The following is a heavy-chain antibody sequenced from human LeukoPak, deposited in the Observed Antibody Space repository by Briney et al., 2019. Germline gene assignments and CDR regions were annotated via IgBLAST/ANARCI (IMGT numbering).Heavy chain of an antibody. D-gene: IGHD1-1*01. Sequence: ASVKVSCKASGYTFTGYYMHWVRQAPGQGLEWMGWINPNSGGTNYAQKFRGRVTMTRDTSISTAYMELSRLRSDDTAVYYCARGDWNYYYGMDVWGQGTTVTVSS. CDR3: ARGDWNYYYGMDV. CDR1: GYTFTGYY. V-gene: IGHV1-2*02. J-gene: IGHJ6*02. CDR2: INPNSGGT.